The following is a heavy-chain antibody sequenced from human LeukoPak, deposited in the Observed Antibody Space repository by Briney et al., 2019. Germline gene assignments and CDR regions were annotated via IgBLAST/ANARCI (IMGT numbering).Heavy chain of an antibody. CDR1: GFTFSGHA. J-gene: IGHJ4*02. V-gene: IGHV3-23*01. D-gene: IGHD3-22*01. CDR3: AKDGLYYDGSAHVYYFDY. Sequence: GGSLRLSCAASGFTFSGHAMTWVRQAPGQGLAWVSSITGSGDYTYYIDSVKGRFTISRDNSKNILYLQMNSLRGEDTALYYCAKDGLYYDGSAHVYYFDYWGQGTLVAVSS. CDR2: ITGSGDYT.